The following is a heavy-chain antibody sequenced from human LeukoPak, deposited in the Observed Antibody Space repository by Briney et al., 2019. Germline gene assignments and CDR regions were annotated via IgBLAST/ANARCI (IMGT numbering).Heavy chain of an antibody. CDR3: ARVYYYDSSGYLTDAFDI. Sequence: PGGSLRLSCAASGFTFSSYSMNWVRQAPGKGLEWVSIISGSGDTTYYADSVKGRFTISRDNSKNTLYLQMNSLRAEDTAVYYCARVYYYDSSGYLTDAFDIWAKGQWSPSLQ. D-gene: IGHD3-22*01. J-gene: IGHJ3*02. CDR1: GFTFSSYS. V-gene: IGHV3-23*01. CDR2: ISGSGDTT.